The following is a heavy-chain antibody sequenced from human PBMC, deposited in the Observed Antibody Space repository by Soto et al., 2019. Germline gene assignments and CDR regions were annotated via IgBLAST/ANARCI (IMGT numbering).Heavy chain of an antibody. CDR1: GFTFSSYA. D-gene: IGHD5-18*01. CDR3: ARDHLGYSPPADY. V-gene: IGHV3-30-3*01. CDR2: ISYDGSNK. J-gene: IGHJ4*02. Sequence: QVQLVESGGGVVQPGRSLRLSCAASGFTFSSYAMHWVRQAPGKGLEWVAVISYDGSNKYYADSVKGRFTISRDNSKNTLYLQMNSLRAEDTAVYYCARDHLGYSPPADYWGQGTLVTVSS.